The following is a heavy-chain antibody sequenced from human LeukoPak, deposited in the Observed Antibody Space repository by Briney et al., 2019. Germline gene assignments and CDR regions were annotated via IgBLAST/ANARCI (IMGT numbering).Heavy chain of an antibody. Sequence: HAGWSLRLSCAASGFTFDDYAMHWVRQAPGKGLEWVSGISWNSGSIGYADSVKGRFTISRDNAKNSLYLQMNSLRAEDTALYYCAAAPGRITMVRGVRSADYWGQGTLVTVSS. V-gene: IGHV3-9*01. CDR1: GFTFDDYA. CDR2: ISWNSGSI. J-gene: IGHJ4*02. CDR3: AAAPGRITMVRGVRSADY. D-gene: IGHD3-10*01.